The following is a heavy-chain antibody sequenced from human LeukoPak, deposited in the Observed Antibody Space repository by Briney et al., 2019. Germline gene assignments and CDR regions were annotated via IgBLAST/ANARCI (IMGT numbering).Heavy chain of an antibody. D-gene: IGHD5-12*01. CDR3: ARDLGWLHYED. J-gene: IGHJ4*02. CDR1: GFSFSSYT. V-gene: IGHV3-21*04. Sequence: GGSLRLSCAASGFSFSSYTMNWVRQAPEKGLEWVSSISSSSSYIYYTDSVKGRFTISRDDAKNSLYLQMNSLRADDTAIYYCARDLGWLHYEDWGQGTLVTVSS. CDR2: ISSSSSYI.